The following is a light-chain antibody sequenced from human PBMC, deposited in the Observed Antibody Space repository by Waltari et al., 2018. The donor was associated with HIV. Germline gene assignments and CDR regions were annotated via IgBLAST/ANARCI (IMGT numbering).Light chain of an antibody. CDR1: QGCSNS. CDR2: AAS. Sequence: DIQLPQPPSYESAYVGDRVNITCRASQGCSNSFALYQQNPGKAPWLLLYAASSLHSSVPARSGGSGSVPDFPRTGSSLQPGDFATYYCHHVSSFPLTFGGGTKVAIK. CDR3: HHVSSFPLT. V-gene: IGKV1-12*01. J-gene: IGKJ4*01.